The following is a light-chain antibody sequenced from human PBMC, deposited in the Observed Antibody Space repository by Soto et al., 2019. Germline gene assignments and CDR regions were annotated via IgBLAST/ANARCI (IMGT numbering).Light chain of an antibody. J-gene: IGKJ3*01. V-gene: IGKV3-11*01. CDR3: QQRSSWPFT. CDR1: QSVSSY. Sequence: EIVLTQSPATLSLTPGERAILSCRASQSVSSYLAWYQQKPGQAPRLLIYAASNRATGIPARFSGSGSGTDFTLTISSLEPEDFAVYYCQQRSSWPFTFGPGTKVDIK. CDR2: AAS.